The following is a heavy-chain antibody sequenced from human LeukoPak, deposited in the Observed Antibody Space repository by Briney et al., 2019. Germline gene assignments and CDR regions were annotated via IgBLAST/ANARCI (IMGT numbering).Heavy chain of an antibody. V-gene: IGHV1-18*04. D-gene: IGHD5-12*01. Sequence: ASVKVSCKASGYTFINYGFTWVRQAPGQRLEWMGWISGYNGNTNYLQKFQGRVTMTTDTSTNTVYMELRSLSSDDTAVYYCARVSTNSRVGGYDPQWYFDLWGRGTLVTVSS. CDR2: ISGYNGNT. J-gene: IGHJ2*01. CDR1: GYTFINYG. CDR3: ARVSTNSRVGGYDPQWYFDL.